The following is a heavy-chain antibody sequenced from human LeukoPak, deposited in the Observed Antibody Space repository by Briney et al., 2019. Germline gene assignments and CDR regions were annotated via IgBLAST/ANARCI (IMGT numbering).Heavy chain of an antibody. V-gene: IGHV3-23*01. J-gene: IGHJ4*02. CDR3: ARDPDTYGFDY. CDR2: ISGRGGDT. CDR1: GFTFGNYA. D-gene: IGHD5-18*01. Sequence: GGSLRLSCVGSGFTFGNYAMNWVRQAPGKGLEWVAAISGRGGDTFYADSVKGRFTISRDNSKNTLYLQMNSLRAEDTAVYYCARDPDTYGFDYWGQGTLVTVSS.